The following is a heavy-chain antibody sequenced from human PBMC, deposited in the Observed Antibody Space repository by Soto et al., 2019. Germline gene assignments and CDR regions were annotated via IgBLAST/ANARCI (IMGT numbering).Heavy chain of an antibody. V-gene: IGHV3-23*01. D-gene: IGHD2-8*01. CDR1: GFTFSSYA. CDR3: AKDRGIVLRRRGFDY. CDR2: ISRSGGST. J-gene: IGHJ4*02. Sequence: EVQLLESGGGLVQPGGSLRLSCAASGFTFSSYAMSWVRQAPGKGLEWVSAISRSGGSTYYADSVKGRFTISRDNSKNTLYLQMNSLRAEDTAVYYCAKDRGIVLRRRGFDYWGQGTLVTVSS.